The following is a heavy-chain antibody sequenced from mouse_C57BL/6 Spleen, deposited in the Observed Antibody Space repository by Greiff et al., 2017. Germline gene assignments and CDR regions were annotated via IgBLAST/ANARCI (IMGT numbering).Heavy chain of an antibody. CDR2: IYPGSGNT. Sequence: VQRVESGAELVRPGASVKLSCKASGYTFTDYYINWVKQRPGQGLEWIARIYPGSGNTYYNEKFKGKATLTAEKSSSTAYMQLSSLTSEDSAVYFCARDGYSYYFDYWGQGTTLTVSS. V-gene: IGHV1-76*01. CDR3: ARDGYSYYFDY. CDR1: GYTFTDYY. J-gene: IGHJ2*01. D-gene: IGHD2-3*01.